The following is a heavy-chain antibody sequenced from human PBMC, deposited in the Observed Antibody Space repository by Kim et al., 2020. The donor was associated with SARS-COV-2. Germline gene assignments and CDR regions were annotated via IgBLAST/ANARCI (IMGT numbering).Heavy chain of an antibody. J-gene: IGHJ4*02. CDR1: GYSFTSYW. Sequence: GESLKISCKGSGYSFTSYWIGWVRQMPGKGLEWMGIIYPGDSDTRYSPSFQGQVTISADKSISTAYLQWSSLKASDTAMYYCARLRGKIQLGSTFDYWGQGTLVTVSS. CDR3: ARLRGKIQLGSTFDY. V-gene: IGHV5-51*01. D-gene: IGHD3-10*01. CDR2: IYPGDSDT.